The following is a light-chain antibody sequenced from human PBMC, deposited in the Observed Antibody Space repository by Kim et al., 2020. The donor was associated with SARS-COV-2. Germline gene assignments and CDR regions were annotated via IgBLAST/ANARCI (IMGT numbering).Light chain of an antibody. CDR2: EVI. CDR1: SSDVGGYDY. Sequence: GHSCPLSCTGTSSDVGGYDYVSWYQQHPGKAPKLIIYEVIKRPSGVPDRFSGSKSGNTASLTVSGLQADDEADYYCSSYAASYTILFGGGTQLTVL. J-gene: IGLJ2*01. V-gene: IGLV2-8*01. CDR3: SSYAASYTIL.